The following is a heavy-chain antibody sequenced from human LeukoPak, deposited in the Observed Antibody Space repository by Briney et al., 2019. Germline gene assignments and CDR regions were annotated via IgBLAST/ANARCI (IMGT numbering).Heavy chain of an antibody. V-gene: IGHV1-3*01. J-gene: IGHJ4*02. D-gene: IGHD3-10*01. CDR2: INAGNGNT. CDR1: GYTFTSYA. CDR3: ARGGLWFGSLGLYFDY. Sequence: ASVKVSCKASGYTFTSYAMHWVRQAPGQRLEWMGCINAGNGNTKYSQKFQGRVTITRDTSASTAYMELSSLRSEDTAVYYCARGGLWFGSLGLYFDYWGQGTLVTVSS.